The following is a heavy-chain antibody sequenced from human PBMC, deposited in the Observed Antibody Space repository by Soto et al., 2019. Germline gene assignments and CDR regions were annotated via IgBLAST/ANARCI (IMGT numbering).Heavy chain of an antibody. V-gene: IGHV1-8*01. CDR2: MNPNSGNT. D-gene: IGHD6-13*01. CDR1: GSPLTSCD. CDR3: ARATRSYRIEAAGIDKSDY. J-gene: IGHJ4*02. Sequence: GSFNASGSPLTSCDIGWGRQDTGQGLEWMGWMNPNSGNTGYAQKFQGRVTMTRNTSISTAYMELSSLRSEDTAVYYCARATRSYRIEAAGIDKSDYRGQGTRGTVS.